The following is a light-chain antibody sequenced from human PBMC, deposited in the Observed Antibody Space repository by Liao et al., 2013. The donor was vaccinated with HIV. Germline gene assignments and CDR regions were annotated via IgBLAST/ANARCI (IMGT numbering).Light chain of an antibody. Sequence: SYELTQPPSVSVSPGQTVSITCSGDNLEEKYVCWYQQKPGQSPVLVIFQDKKRPSGIPGRFSGSNSGNTATLTISGTQPTDEADYYCQAWDRNTAIFGGGTKLTVL. V-gene: IGLV3-1*01. CDR3: QAWDRNTAI. J-gene: IGLJ2*01. CDR2: QDK. CDR1: NLEEKY.